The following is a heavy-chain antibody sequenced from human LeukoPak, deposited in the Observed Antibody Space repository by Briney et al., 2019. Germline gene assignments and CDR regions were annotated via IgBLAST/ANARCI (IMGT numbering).Heavy chain of an antibody. CDR3: ARGKYSYGYFPLDY. J-gene: IGHJ4*02. V-gene: IGHV3-21*01. CDR1: GFTFSSYS. D-gene: IGHD5-18*01. CDR2: ISSSSSYI. Sequence: GGSLRLSCAASGFTFSSYSMNWVRQAPGKGLEWVSSISSSSSYIYYADSVKGRFTISRDNAKNSLYLQMNSLRAEDTAVYYCARGKYSYGYFPLDYWGQGTLVTVSS.